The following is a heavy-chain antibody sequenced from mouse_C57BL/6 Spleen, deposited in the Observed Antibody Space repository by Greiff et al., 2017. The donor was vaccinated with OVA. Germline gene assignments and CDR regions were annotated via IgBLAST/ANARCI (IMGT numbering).Heavy chain of an antibody. CDR3: VRQYSKDAMDY. CDR2: IRSKSNNYAT. V-gene: IGHV10-1*01. D-gene: IGHD2-5*01. J-gene: IGHJ4*01. CDR1: GFSFNTYA. Sequence: EVHLVESGGGLVQPKGSLKLSCAASGFSFNTYAMNWVRQAPGKGLEWVARIRSKSNNYATYYADSVKDRFTISRDDSESMLYLQMNNLKTEDTAMYYCVRQYSKDAMDYWGQGTSVTVSS.